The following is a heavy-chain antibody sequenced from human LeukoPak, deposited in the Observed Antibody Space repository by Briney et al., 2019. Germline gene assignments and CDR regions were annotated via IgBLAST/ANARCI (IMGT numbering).Heavy chain of an antibody. J-gene: IGHJ3*02. CDR2: INHSGST. CDR3: ARVAWHYYDSSGYPAFDI. D-gene: IGHD3-22*01. Sequence: SETLSLTCAAYGGSFSGYYWSWIRQPPGKGLEWIGEINHSGSTNYNPSLKSRVTISVDTSKNQFSLKLSSVTAADTAVYYCARVAWHYYDSSGYPAFDIWGQGTMVTVSS. V-gene: IGHV4-34*01. CDR1: GGSFSGYY.